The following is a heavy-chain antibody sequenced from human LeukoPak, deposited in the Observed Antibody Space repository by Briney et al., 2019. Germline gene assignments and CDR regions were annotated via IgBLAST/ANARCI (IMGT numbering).Heavy chain of an antibody. V-gene: IGHV1-69*05. CDR2: IIPIFGTA. Sequence: SVKVSCKASGGTFSSYATSWVRQAPGQGLEWMGGIIPIFGTANYAQKFQGRVTITTDESTSTAYMELSSLRSEDTAVYYCARGGVGATMNDYYYYMDVWGKGTTVTVSS. CDR3: ARGGVGATMNDYYYYMDV. J-gene: IGHJ6*03. CDR1: GGTFSSYA. D-gene: IGHD1-26*01.